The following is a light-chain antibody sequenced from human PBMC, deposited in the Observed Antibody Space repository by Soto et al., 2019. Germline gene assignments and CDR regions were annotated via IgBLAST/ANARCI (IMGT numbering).Light chain of an antibody. Sequence: DIQMTQSPSSLSGSIGDRVTITCQASQGISNFLNWYQQKPGKAPNLLIYDRSTLATGAPSRFSGGGFGTHFTLTISSLQPEDIATYYCQQFDDRPYITFGPGTKVDIK. CDR3: QQFDDRPYIT. CDR1: QGISNF. CDR2: DRS. J-gene: IGKJ3*01. V-gene: IGKV1-33*01.